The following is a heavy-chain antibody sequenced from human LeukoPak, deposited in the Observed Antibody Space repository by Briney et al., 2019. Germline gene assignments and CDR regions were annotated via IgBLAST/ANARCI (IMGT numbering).Heavy chain of an antibody. D-gene: IGHD4-17*01. J-gene: IGHJ4*02. V-gene: IGHV1-2*02. CDR3: ARALSLSRSTVTTSPGY. CDR1: GYTSTGYY. CDR2: INPNSGGT. Sequence: GASVKVSCKASGYTSTGYYMHWVRQAPGQGLEWMGWINPNSGGTNYAQKFQGRVTMTRDTSISTAYMELSRLRSDDTAVYYCARALSLSRSTVTTSPGYWGQGTLVTVSS.